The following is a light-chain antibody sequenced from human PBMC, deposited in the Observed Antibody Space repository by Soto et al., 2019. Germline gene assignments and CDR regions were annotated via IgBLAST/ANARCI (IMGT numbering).Light chain of an antibody. CDR2: EVS. CDR3: SSYTSSSNYV. V-gene: IGLV2-14*01. Sequence: QSVLTQPGSVSGSPGQSITISCTGTSSDVGGYNYVSWYQQHPGKAPKLMIYEVSNRPSGVSNRFSGSKSGNTASLTISGLQAEEEADYYCSSYTSSSNYVFGTGTKVTXL. CDR1: SSDVGGYNY. J-gene: IGLJ1*01.